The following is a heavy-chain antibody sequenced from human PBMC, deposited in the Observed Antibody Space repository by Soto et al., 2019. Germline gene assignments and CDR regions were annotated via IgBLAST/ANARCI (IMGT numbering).Heavy chain of an antibody. CDR3: ARSGDTMIVVEPLTYYYGMDV. CDR1: GYTFTSYG. CDR2: ISAYNGNT. J-gene: IGHJ6*02. Sequence: QVQLVQSGAEVKKPGASVKVSCKASGYTFTSYGISWVRQAPGQGLEWMGWISAYNGNTNYAQKLQGRVTMTTDTSTSTAYMELRSLRSDDTAVYYCARSGDTMIVVEPLTYYYGMDVWGQGTTVTVSS. D-gene: IGHD3-22*01. V-gene: IGHV1-18*01.